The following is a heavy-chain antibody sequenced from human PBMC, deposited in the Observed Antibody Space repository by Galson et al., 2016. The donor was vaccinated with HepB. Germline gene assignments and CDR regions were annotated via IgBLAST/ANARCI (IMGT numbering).Heavy chain of an antibody. Sequence: SLRLSCAASGFIVSQNYMSWVRQAPGKGLEWVSVVYSGGGTHHADSVKGRFTTSRDFSKDTLYLQLNSPRAEGTAVYYCASGPDHIYGKRDYFPHQIDYWSRGARVTVSS. J-gene: IGHJ4*02. CDR3: ASGPDHIYGKRDYFPHQIDY. CDR1: GFIVSQNY. CDR2: VYSGGGT. D-gene: IGHD3-10*01. V-gene: IGHV3-53*01.